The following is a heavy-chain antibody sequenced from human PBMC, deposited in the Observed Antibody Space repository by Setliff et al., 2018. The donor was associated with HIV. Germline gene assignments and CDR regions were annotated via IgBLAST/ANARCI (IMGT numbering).Heavy chain of an antibody. CDR2: SISGGFA. CDR1: GFSLSNSD. V-gene: IGHV3-23*01. CDR3: AKDLSVRGSGFKGASAI. D-gene: IGHD6-19*01. Sequence: GGSLRLSCAASGFSLSNSDVNWVRQAPGKGLEWVSSISGGFAYFADSVKGRFRLTKDDSKEILYLEMDSLRADDSALYYCAKDLSVRGSGFKGASAIWGQGTKVTVSS. J-gene: IGHJ3*02.